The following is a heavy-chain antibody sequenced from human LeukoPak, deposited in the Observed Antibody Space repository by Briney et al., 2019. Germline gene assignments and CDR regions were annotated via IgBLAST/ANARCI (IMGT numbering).Heavy chain of an antibody. CDR1: GFTFNSYG. CDR2: IRYDGSTK. Sequence: GGSLRLSCAASGFTFNSYGMHWVRQAPGKGLEWVASIRYDGSTKYYADSVKGRFTISRDSSTNTLYLQMNSLRGEDTAVYYCAKDRPATPRTVVVADSDYWGQGTLVTVSS. CDR3: AKDRPATPRTVVVADSDY. V-gene: IGHV3-30*02. D-gene: IGHD3-22*01. J-gene: IGHJ4*02.